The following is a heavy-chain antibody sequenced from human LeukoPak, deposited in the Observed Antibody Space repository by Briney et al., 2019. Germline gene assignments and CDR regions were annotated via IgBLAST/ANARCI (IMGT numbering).Heavy chain of an antibody. D-gene: IGHD6-19*01. Sequence: GASVKVSCKASGYTFTGYYMHWVRQAPGQGLEWMGWINPNSGGTNYAQKFQGRVTMTRDTSISTAYMELSSLRSEDTAVYYCARVVSAVGKYFDYWGQGTLVTVSS. CDR2: INPNSGGT. CDR3: ARVVSAVGKYFDY. V-gene: IGHV1-2*02. J-gene: IGHJ4*02. CDR1: GYTFTGYY.